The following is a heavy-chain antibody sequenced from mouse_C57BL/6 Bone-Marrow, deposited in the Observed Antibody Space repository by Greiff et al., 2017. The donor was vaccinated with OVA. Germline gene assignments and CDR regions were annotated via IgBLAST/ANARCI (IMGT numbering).Heavy chain of an antibody. CDR2: INPSSGYT. CDR3: AREQLRVLYYFDY. V-gene: IGHV1-4*01. CDR1: GYTFTSYT. J-gene: IGHJ2*01. D-gene: IGHD3-2*02. Sequence: QVQLQQSGAELARPGASVKMSCKASGYTFTSYTLHWVKQRPGQGLEWIGYINPSSGYTKYNQKFKDKATLTADKSSSTAYMQLSSLTSEDSAVYYCAREQLRVLYYFDYWGQGTTLTVSS.